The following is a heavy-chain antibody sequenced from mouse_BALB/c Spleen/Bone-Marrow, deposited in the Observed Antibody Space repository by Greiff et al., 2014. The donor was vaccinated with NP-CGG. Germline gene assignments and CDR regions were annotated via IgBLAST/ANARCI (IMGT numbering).Heavy chain of an antibody. CDR3: TRSYYRYDEEAWFAY. CDR2: ISSGGSYT. V-gene: IGHV5-6-4*01. Sequence: EVQLQQSGGGLVKPGGSLKLSCAASGFTFSSYTMSWVRQTPEKRLGWVATISSGGSYTYYPDSVKGRFTISRDNAKNTLYLQMSSLKSEDTAMYYCTRSYYRYDEEAWFAYWGQGTLVTVSA. CDR1: GFTFSSYT. J-gene: IGHJ3*01. D-gene: IGHD2-14*01.